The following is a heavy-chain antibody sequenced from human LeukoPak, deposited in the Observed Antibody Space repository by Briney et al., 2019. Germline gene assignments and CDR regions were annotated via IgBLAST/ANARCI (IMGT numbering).Heavy chain of an antibody. D-gene: IGHD3-3*01. V-gene: IGHV1-69*05. Sequence: SVKVSCKASGGTFSSYAISWVRQAPGQGLEWMGGIIPIFGTANYAQKFQGRVTITTDESTSTAYMELSSLRSGDTAVYYCARGPTITIFGVVIPYYFDYWGQGTLVTVSS. CDR1: GGTFSSYA. CDR3: ARGPTITIFGVVIPYYFDY. CDR2: IIPIFGTA. J-gene: IGHJ4*02.